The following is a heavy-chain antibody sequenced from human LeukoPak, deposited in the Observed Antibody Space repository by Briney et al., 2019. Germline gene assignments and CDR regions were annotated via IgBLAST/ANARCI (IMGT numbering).Heavy chain of an antibody. D-gene: IGHD2-15*01. CDR1: GGSFSGYY. CDR3: AREYCSGASCAIFDY. Sequence: SETLSLTCAVYGGSFSGYYWSWIRQPPGKGLEWIGEINHSGSTYYNPSLKSRVTISVDTSKNQFSLRLSSVTAADTAVYYCAREYCSGASCAIFDYWGQGTLVTVSS. V-gene: IGHV4-34*09. J-gene: IGHJ4*02. CDR2: INHSGST.